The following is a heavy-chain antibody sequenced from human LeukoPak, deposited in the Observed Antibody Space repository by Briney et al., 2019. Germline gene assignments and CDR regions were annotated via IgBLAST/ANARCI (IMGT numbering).Heavy chain of an antibody. D-gene: IGHD6-13*01. Sequence: SETLSLTCTVSGGSISSSSYYWSWIRQPAGKGLEWIGRIYTSGSTNYNPSLKSRVTISVDTSKNQFSLKLSSVTAADTAVYYCARDSSSLLAAEAIFDYWGQGTLVTVSS. CDR3: ARDSSSLLAAEAIFDY. CDR1: GGSISSSSYY. CDR2: IYTSGST. V-gene: IGHV4-61*02. J-gene: IGHJ4*02.